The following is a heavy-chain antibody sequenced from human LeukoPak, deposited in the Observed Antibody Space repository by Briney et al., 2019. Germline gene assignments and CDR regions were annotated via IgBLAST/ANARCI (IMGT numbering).Heavy chain of an antibody. CDR1: GGSFSGYY. J-gene: IGHJ6*03. CDR3: ARGGSTLHSAGGHDIEFYYYYYMDV. D-gene: IGHD3-9*01. Sequence: SETLSLTCAVYGGSFSGYYWSWIRQPPGKGLEWIGEINHSGSTNYNPSLKSRVTISVDTSKNQFSLKLSSVTAADTAVYYCARGGSTLHSAGGHDIEFYYYYYMDVWGKGTTVTISS. CDR2: INHSGST. V-gene: IGHV4-34*01.